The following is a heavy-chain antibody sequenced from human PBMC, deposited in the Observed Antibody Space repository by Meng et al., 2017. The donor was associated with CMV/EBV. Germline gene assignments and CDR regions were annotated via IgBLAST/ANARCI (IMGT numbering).Heavy chain of an antibody. CDR3: ARGRGSIAVAGSFDPHRGGYFDY. J-gene: IGHJ4*02. D-gene: IGHD6-19*01. Sequence: YYGSWIRQPAGKGLRWIGEINHSGSTNCNPSLKSRITISVDTSKNQFSLKLSSVTAADAAVYYCARGRGSIAVAGSFDPHRGGYFDYWGQGTLVTVSS. V-gene: IGHV4-34*01. CDR1: YY. CDR2: INHSGST.